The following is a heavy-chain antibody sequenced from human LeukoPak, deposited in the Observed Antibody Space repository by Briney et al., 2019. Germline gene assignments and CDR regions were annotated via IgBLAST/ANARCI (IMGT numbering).Heavy chain of an antibody. V-gene: IGHV1-18*01. CDR2: ISAYNGNT. Sequence: ASVKVSCKASGYTFTGYGISWVRQAPGQGLEWMGWISAYNGNTNYAQKLQGRVTMTTDTSTSTAYMELRSLRSDDTAVYYCARGVPAASPWWFDPWGQGTLVTVSS. CDR3: ARGVPAASPWWFDP. D-gene: IGHD2-2*01. J-gene: IGHJ5*02. CDR1: GYTFTGYG.